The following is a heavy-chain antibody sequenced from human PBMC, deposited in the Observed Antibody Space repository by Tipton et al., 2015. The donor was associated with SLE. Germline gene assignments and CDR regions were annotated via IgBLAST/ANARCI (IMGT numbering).Heavy chain of an antibody. CDR2: ISPSNGYT. D-gene: IGHD3-10*01. Sequence: QLVQSGAEVKKPGASVKVSCKASGYTFTRYNLHWVRQAPGQGLEWLGTISPSNGYTDYAQNFQGRVTMARDTSTSTVYMELYSLRSDDTAVYYCAREVYSGSYYYYYGMDVWGQGTTVTISS. V-gene: IGHV1-46*01. J-gene: IGHJ6*02. CDR1: GYTFTRYN. CDR3: AREVYSGSYYYYYGMDV.